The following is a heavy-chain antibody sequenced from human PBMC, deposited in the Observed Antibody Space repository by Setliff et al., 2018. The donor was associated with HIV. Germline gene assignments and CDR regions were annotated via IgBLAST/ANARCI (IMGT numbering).Heavy chain of an antibody. CDR3: GGNSYYSIDY. CDR1: GGSISSNW. D-gene: IGHD3-22*01. CDR2: IYHSGST. J-gene: IGHJ4*02. V-gene: IGHV4-4*02. Sequence: SETLSLTCAVSGGSISSNWWSWVRQSPGKGLEWIGEIYHSGSTHYNPSLQSRVTISVDKSKSQFSLKLNSVTAADTAVYYCGGNSYYSIDYWGQGTLVTVS.